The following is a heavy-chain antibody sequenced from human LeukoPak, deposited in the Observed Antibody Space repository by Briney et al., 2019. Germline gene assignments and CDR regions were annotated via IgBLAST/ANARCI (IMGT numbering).Heavy chain of an antibody. CDR2: INHSGST. Sequence: SETLSLTCAVYGGSFSGYYWSWIRQPPRKGLEWIGEINHSGSTNYNPSLKSRVTISVDTSKNQFSLKLSSVTAADTAVYYCARRIRQLVDFYYYYGMDVWGQGTTVTVSS. CDR1: GGSFSGYY. D-gene: IGHD6-6*01. V-gene: IGHV4-34*01. J-gene: IGHJ6*02. CDR3: ARRIRQLVDFYYYYGMDV.